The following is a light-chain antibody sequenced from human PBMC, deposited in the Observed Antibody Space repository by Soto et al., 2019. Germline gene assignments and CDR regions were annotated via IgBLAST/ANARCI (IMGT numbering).Light chain of an antibody. CDR2: KAS. CDR1: QGIRSD. V-gene: IGKV1-5*03. J-gene: IGKJ5*01. CDR3: QQYNSYPIT. Sequence: DIRMTHSPSSLSASVVDRVTITCRASQGIRSDLGWYQQKPGQAPKXXIYKASTLKSGVPSRFRGSGSGTEFTLTISSLKPDDFATYYCQQYNSYPITFGHGTRLEIK.